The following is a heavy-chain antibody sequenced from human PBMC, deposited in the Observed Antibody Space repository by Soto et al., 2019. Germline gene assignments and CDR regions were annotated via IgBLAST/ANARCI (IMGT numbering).Heavy chain of an antibody. CDR3: ARDSSGWNWLDS. Sequence: SETLSLTCTVSGGSISSGDYFWSWFRQPPGKGLEWIGYIYHTGSAYYNPSLKSRVTMSVDTSKNQFSLKLSSVTAADTAVYYCARDSSGWNWLDSWGQGTLVTVSS. D-gene: IGHD6-19*01. CDR2: IYHTGSA. V-gene: IGHV4-30-4*01. CDR1: GGSISSGDYF. J-gene: IGHJ5*01.